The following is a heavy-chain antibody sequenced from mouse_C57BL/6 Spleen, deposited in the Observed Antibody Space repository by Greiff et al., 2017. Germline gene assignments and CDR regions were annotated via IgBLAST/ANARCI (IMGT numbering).Heavy chain of an antibody. J-gene: IGHJ1*03. CDR3: ALYYYGSSSDWYFDV. Sequence: VQLQQSGAELVKPGASVKLSCTASGFNIKDYYMHWVKQRTEQGLEWIGRIDPEDGETKYAPKFQGKATITADTSSNTAYLQLSSLTSEDTAVYYCALYYYGSSSDWYFDVWGTGTTVTVSS. V-gene: IGHV14-2*01. CDR1: GFNIKDYY. D-gene: IGHD1-1*01. CDR2: IDPEDGET.